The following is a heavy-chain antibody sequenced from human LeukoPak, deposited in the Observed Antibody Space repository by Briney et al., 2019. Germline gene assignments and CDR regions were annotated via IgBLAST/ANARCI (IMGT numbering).Heavy chain of an antibody. CDR2: ISSSGNTI. CDR1: GFTCSSYE. Sequence: GGSLRLSCAASGFTCSSYEMNWVRQAPGKGLEWVSYISSSGNTIYYADSVKGRFTISRDNAKNSLYLQVNSLRAEDTAVYYCARGGGYYGSGSLHYYYYGMDVWGQGTTVTVSS. CDR3: ARGGGYYGSGSLHYYYYGMDV. D-gene: IGHD3-10*01. J-gene: IGHJ6*02. V-gene: IGHV3-48*03.